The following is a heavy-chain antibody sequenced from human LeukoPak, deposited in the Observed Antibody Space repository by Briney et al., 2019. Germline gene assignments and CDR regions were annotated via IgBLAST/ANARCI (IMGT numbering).Heavy chain of an antibody. D-gene: IGHD6-13*01. Sequence: ASETLSLTCTVSGGSISSYYWSWIRQTPGKGLEWIGNISYSGSTNYNPSLKSRVTLSVATSKNQSSLRLSAVTAADTAVYYCARCFNCLGILVAGIRFDPCGQGALLADSS. CDR1: GGSISSYY. CDR2: ISYSGST. CDR3: ARCFNCLGILVAGIRFDP. J-gene: IGHJ5*02. V-gene: IGHV4-59*01.